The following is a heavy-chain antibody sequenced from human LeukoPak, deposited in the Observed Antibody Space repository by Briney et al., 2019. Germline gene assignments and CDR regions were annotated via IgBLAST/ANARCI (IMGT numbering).Heavy chain of an antibody. Sequence: SETLSLTCTVSGGSISSYYWSWIRQPPGKGLEWIGYIYYSGSTNYNPSLKSRVTISLNTSKNQFSLKLSSVTAADTAVFYCARLVAGNYFDYWGQGTQVTVSS. J-gene: IGHJ4*02. D-gene: IGHD6-19*01. V-gene: IGHV4-59*08. CDR1: GGSISSYY. CDR2: IYYSGST. CDR3: ARLVAGNYFDY.